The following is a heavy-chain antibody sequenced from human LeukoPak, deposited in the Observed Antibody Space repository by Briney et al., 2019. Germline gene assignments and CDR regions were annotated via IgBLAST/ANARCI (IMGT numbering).Heavy chain of an antibody. CDR1: GFTFSSYW. CDR2: INSDGSSL. J-gene: IGHJ4*02. Sequence: GGSLRLSCAASGFTFSSYWMHWVRQAPGKGLVWVSRINSDGSSLSYADSVKGRFTISRDNSKNTVDLQMNSLRAEDTAVYYCTKWSGYGDSWGQGTLVTVSS. D-gene: IGHD5-12*01. V-gene: IGHV3-74*01. CDR3: TKWSGYGDS.